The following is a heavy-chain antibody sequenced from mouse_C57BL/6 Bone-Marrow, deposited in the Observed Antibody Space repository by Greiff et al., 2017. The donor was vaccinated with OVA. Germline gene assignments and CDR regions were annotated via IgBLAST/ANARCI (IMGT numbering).Heavy chain of an antibody. CDR3: TREKRRITPYYDMDD. V-gene: IGHV1-18*01. CDR1: GYTFTDYN. D-gene: IGHD2-4*01. Sequence: EVQLQQSGPELVKPGASVKIPCKASGYTFTDYNMDWVKQSHGKSLEWIGDIYPNNGGTIYNQKFKGKATLTVDKSSSTAYMELRSLTSEDTAVYYYTREKRRITPYYDMDDWGQGTSVTVSA. J-gene: IGHJ4*01. CDR2: IYPNNGGT.